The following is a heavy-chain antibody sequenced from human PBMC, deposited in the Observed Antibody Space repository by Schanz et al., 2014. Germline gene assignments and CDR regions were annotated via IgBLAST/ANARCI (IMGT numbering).Heavy chain of an antibody. CDR1: GFTFGSYG. V-gene: IGHV3-23*01. CDR3: AKLSSSGRLAGYFDY. J-gene: IGHJ4*02. D-gene: IGHD6-19*01. Sequence: PGGSLRLSCAASGFTFGSYGMSWVRQGPGKGLEWVSALSGSGGSTYYADSVKGRFTISRDNSKNTLYLQMNSLRADDTAIYYCAKLSSSGRLAGYFDYWGQGALVTVSS. CDR2: LSGSGGST.